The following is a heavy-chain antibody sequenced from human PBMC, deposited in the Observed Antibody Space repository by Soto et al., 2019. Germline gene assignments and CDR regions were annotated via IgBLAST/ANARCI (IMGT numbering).Heavy chain of an antibody. CDR3: ARGGWYSGI. CDR1: GFPFTTLW. J-gene: IGHJ2*01. CDR2: IKEDGSEK. Sequence: EGQLVESGGGLVQPGGSLRLSCAASGFPFTTLWMSWVRQSPGKGLERVASIKEDGSEKNYVDSVKGRFTISRDNAKNSLFLRMNSLRDEDTAVYYCARGGWYSGIWGRGTLVIVSS. V-gene: IGHV3-7*01.